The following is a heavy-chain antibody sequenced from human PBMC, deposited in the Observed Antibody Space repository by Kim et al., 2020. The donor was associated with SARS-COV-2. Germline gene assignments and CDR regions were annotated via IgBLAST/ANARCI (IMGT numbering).Heavy chain of an antibody. V-gene: IGHV4-34*01. CDR1: GGSFSGYY. CDR3: ARGSRGGRSPYFDY. D-gene: IGHD6-25*01. CDR2: INHSGST. Sequence: SETLSLTCAVYGGSFSGYYWSWIRQPPGKGLEWIGEINHSGSTNYNPSLKSRVTISVDTSKNQFSLKLSSVTAADTAVYYCARGSRGGRSPYFDYWGQVTLVTVSS. J-gene: IGHJ4*02.